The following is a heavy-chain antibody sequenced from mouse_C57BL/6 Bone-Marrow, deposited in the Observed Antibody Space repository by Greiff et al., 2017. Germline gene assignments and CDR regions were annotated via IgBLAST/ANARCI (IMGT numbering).Heavy chain of an antibody. V-gene: IGHV1-52*01. J-gene: IGHJ3*01. D-gene: IGHD1-1*01. CDR3: ADGDSTVVAKGFDY. Sequence: QVQLQQSGAELVRPGSSVKLSCKASGYTFTSYWMNWVKQRPIQGLEWIGNIDPSASETHYNQKFKVKATLTVAKSSSTAYMQLSRLTSKDSADYYCADGDSTVVAKGFDYWGQGTLVIVSA. CDR2: IDPSASET. CDR1: GYTFTSYW.